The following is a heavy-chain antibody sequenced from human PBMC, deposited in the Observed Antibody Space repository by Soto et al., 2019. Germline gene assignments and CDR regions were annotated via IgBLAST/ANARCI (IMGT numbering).Heavy chain of an antibody. CDR2: ISYDSTKT. Sequence: GGSLRLSCAASGFTFNSYGRHGVRQAPGNGLEWVAFISYDSTKTYYADSVKGRFTISRDNSNSALYVQMNSLTGEDTAVYYCARTRSAWSDFHYYSLDVWGQGTTVTVS. CDR3: ARTRSAWSDFHYYSLDV. D-gene: IGHD1-26*01. J-gene: IGHJ6*02. V-gene: IGHV3-30*03. CDR1: GFTFNSYG.